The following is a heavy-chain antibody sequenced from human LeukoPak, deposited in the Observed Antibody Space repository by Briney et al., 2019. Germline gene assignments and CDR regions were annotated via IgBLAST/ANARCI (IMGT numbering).Heavy chain of an antibody. V-gene: IGHV5-51*01. CDR1: GYSFTSYW. D-gene: IGHD2-21*02. Sequence: GESLKISFKGSGYSFTSYWIGLVRQMPGKGLGGMGVIYPGDSDTRYSPPFQGPVTISADKSISPAYLQWSSLKASDTAMYYCARGAVVTAIFDYWGQGTLVTVSS. CDR3: ARGAVVTAIFDY. J-gene: IGHJ4*02. CDR2: IYPGDSDT.